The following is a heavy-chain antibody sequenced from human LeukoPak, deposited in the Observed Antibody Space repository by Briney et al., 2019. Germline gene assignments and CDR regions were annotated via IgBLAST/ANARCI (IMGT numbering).Heavy chain of an antibody. CDR3: ARGSLGYCSSTSCLVKAYYYYYGMDV. CDR1: GGSISSYY. J-gene: IGHJ6*02. CDR2: IYHSGST. V-gene: IGHV4-59*12. Sequence: SETLSLTCTVSGGSISSYYWSWIRQPPGKGLEWIGEIYHSGSTNYNPSLKSRVTISVDKSKNQFSLKLSSVTAADTAVYYCARGSLGYCSSTSCLVKAYYYYYGMDVWGQGTTVTVSS. D-gene: IGHD2-2*01.